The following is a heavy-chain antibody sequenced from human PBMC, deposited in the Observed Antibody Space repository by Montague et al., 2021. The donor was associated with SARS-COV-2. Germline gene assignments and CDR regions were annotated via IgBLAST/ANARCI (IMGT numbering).Heavy chain of an antibody. CDR1: GGSISSGSYY. D-gene: IGHD6-13*01. V-gene: IGHV4-61*02. Sequence: TLSLTCTVSGGSISSGSYYWSWIRQPAGKGLEWIGRIYTSGSTNYNPSLKSRVTISVDTSKNQFHLKRSAVTAADTAVYYCASGIAATYYYYMDVWGTGTTVTVSS. CDR2: IYTSGST. J-gene: IGHJ6*03. CDR3: ASGIAATYYYYMDV.